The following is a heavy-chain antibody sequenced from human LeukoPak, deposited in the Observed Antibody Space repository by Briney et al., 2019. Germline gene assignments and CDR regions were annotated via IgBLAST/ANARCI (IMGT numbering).Heavy chain of an antibody. V-gene: IGHV3-30*03. Sequence: GGSLRLSCAASGFTFSSCAMHWVRQAPGKGLEWVALISYDGSSKVYADSVKGRFTISRDNSKNTLYLQMNSLRAEDTATYYCARDPNGDYIGAFDMWGQGTMVTVSS. CDR3: ARDPNGDYIGAFDM. D-gene: IGHD4-17*01. J-gene: IGHJ3*02. CDR2: ISYDGSSK. CDR1: GFTFSSCA.